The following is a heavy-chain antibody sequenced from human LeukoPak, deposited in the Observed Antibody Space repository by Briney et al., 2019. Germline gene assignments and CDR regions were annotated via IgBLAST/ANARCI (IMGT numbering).Heavy chain of an antibody. Sequence: SETLSLTCAVYGGSFSGYYWSWIRQPPGKGLEWIGEINHSGSTNYNPSLKSRVTISVDTSKNQFSLKLSSVTAADTAVYYCAREVADYYGSGSYPRPKPYYYYYYYMDVWGKGTTVTVSS. CDR3: AREVADYYGSGSYPRPKPYYYYYYYMDV. J-gene: IGHJ6*03. V-gene: IGHV4-34*01. CDR2: INHSGST. D-gene: IGHD3-10*01. CDR1: GGSFSGYY.